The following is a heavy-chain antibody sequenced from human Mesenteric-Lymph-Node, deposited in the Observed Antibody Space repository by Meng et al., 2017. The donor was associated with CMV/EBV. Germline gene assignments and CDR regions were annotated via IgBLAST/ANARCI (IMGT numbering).Heavy chain of an antibody. V-gene: IGHV4-30-4*08. Sequence: LRLSCTVSGGSISSGDYYWSWIRQPPGKGLEWIGYIYYSGSTYYNPSLKSRVTISVDTSKNQFSLKLSSVTAADTAVYYCARVLDYYGSGSYSLYFDYWGQGTLVTVSS. CDR3: ARVLDYYGSGSYSLYFDY. D-gene: IGHD3-10*01. J-gene: IGHJ4*02. CDR2: IYYSGST. CDR1: GGSISSGDYY.